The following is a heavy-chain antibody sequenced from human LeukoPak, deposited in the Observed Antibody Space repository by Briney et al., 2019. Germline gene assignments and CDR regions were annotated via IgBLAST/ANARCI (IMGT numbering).Heavy chain of an antibody. V-gene: IGHV4-31*03. D-gene: IGHD6-19*01. CDR1: GGSISSGGYY. J-gene: IGHJ6*02. Sequence: SETLSLTCTVSGGSISSGGYYWSWIRQHPGKGLEWIGYIYYSGSTNYNPSLKSRVTISVDKSKNQFSLKLSSVTAADTAVYYCARKRSIAVAGTYYYYYYGMDVWGQGTTVTVSS. CDR2: IYYSGST. CDR3: ARKRSIAVAGTYYYYYYGMDV.